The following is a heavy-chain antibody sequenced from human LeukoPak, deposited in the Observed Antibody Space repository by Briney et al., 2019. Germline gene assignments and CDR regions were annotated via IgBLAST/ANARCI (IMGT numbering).Heavy chain of an antibody. CDR3: ARGRSTGDDAFDI. V-gene: IGHV3-23*01. CDR2: ISGSGGST. Sequence: GGSLRLSCAASGFTFSSYAMSWVRQAPGKGLEWVSAISGSGGSTYYADSVKGRFTISRDNSKNSLYLQMNSLRAGDTAVYYCARGRSTGDDAFDIWGQGTMVTVSS. D-gene: IGHD3-16*01. J-gene: IGHJ3*02. CDR1: GFTFSSYA.